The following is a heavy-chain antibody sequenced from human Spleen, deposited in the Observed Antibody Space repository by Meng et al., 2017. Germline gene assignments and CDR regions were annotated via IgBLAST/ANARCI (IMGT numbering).Heavy chain of an antibody. Sequence: QVQLVQSGSEVKKPGASVKVSCKASGYTFRNYAMNWVRQAPGQGLEWMGWINTNTGYPTYAQGSTGRLVFSLDTSVSTAFLQISSLKPEDSGVYYCARARDCSGGRCYSDYWGQGTLVTVSS. V-gene: IGHV7-4-1*02. CDR3: ARARDCSGGRCYSDY. CDR1: GYTFRNYA. J-gene: IGHJ4*02. CDR2: INTNTGYP. D-gene: IGHD2-15*01.